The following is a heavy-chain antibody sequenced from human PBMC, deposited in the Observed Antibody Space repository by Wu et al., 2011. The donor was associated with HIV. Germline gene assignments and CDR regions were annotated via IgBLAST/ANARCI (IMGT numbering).Heavy chain of an antibody. Sequence: QVQLVQSGPEVAKPGSSVRVXCKASGGTFDTFAISWVRQAPGQGLEWMGWLNPNSGGTNFAQKFQGRVTMSRDTSITTAYMELSRLRSDDSAIYYCARPPPGSTYYYEQYYFGYWGQGTLVTVSS. V-gene: IGHV1-2*02. CDR2: LNPNSGGT. CDR1: GGTFDTFA. CDR3: ARPPPGSTYYYEQYYFGY. D-gene: IGHD3-22*01. J-gene: IGHJ4*02.